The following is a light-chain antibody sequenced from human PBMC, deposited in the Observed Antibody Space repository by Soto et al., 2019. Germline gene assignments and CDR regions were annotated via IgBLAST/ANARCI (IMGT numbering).Light chain of an antibody. CDR3: QQIYTTPRT. J-gene: IGKJ1*01. Sequence: DIQMTQSPSSLSASVGDRVTITCRASQYISTYLNWYRQKSGKAPEVLIYSASTLQSGVPSRFSGRGSGTDFTLTIIGLQSEDFATYYCQQIYTTPRTFGAGTKVEIK. CDR1: QYISTY. V-gene: IGKV1-39*01. CDR2: SAS.